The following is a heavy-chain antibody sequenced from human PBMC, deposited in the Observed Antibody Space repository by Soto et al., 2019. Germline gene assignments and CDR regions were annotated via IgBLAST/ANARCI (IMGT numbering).Heavy chain of an antibody. CDR1: GFTFSDYP. D-gene: IGHD2-15*01. Sequence: QLVESGGGLVQPGGSLRLSCAASGFTFSDYPMNWVRQAPGKGLEWVSSIRTISSAIYFADSVRGRFTISRDNARNSLYLQMTSVRDEDTAVCYCARETPSFDSWGQGTLVTVSS. V-gene: IGHV3-48*02. CDR2: IRTISSAI. J-gene: IGHJ4*02. CDR3: ARETPSFDS.